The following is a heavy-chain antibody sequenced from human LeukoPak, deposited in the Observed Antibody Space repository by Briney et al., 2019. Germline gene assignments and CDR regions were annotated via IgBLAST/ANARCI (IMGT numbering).Heavy chain of an antibody. Sequence: SETLSLTCTVSGGSISSYYWSWIRQPPGKGLGWIGYIYYSGSTNYNPSLKSRATISVDTSKNQFSPKLSSVTAADTAVYYCARLPGDFDYWGQGTLVTVSS. J-gene: IGHJ4*02. CDR3: ARLPGDFDY. CDR1: GGSISSYY. CDR2: IYYSGST. V-gene: IGHV4-59*08. D-gene: IGHD3-10*01.